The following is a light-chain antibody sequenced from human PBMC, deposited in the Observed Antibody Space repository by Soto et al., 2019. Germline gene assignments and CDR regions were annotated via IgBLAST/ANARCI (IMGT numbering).Light chain of an antibody. J-gene: IGKJ5*01. CDR1: QTVSSY. CDR3: QQYGTSPIT. V-gene: IGKV3-20*01. Sequence: ENVLTQSPGTLSLSPGERATLSCRASQTVSSYLTWYQQRPGQAPRLLIYGASKRATGIPDRFSGSGSGTDFTLTISRLEHDDFALYYCQQYGTSPITFGQGTRLEIK. CDR2: GAS.